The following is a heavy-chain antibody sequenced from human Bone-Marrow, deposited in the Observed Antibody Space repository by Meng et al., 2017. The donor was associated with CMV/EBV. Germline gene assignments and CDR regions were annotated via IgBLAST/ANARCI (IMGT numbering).Heavy chain of an antibody. D-gene: IGHD3-16*01. CDR3: AKAVFGGVSLSAFDI. J-gene: IGHJ3*02. CDR2: IRYDGSNK. Sequence: GESLKISCAASGFTVSSNYMSWVRQAPGKGLEWVAFIRYDGSNKYYADSVKGRFTISRDNSKNTLYLQMNSLRAEDTAVYYCAKAVFGGVSLSAFDIWGQGTMVTVSS. CDR1: GFTVSSNY. V-gene: IGHV3-30*02.